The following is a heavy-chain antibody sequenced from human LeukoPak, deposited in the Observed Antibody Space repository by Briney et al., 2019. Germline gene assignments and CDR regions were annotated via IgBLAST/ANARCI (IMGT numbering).Heavy chain of an antibody. Sequence: AGGSLRLSCAASGFTVSSNYMSWVRQAPGKGLEWVSVIYSGGSTYYADSVKGRFTISRDNSKNTLYLQMNSLRAEDTAVYYCARDRGVDALDYWGQGTLVTVSS. J-gene: IGHJ4*02. V-gene: IGHV3-53*01. CDR1: GFTVSSNY. CDR3: ARDRGVDALDY. CDR2: IYSGGST. D-gene: IGHD3-10*01.